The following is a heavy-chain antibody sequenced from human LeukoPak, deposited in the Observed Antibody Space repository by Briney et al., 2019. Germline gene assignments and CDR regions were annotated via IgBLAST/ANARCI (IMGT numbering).Heavy chain of an antibody. J-gene: IGHJ4*02. CDR2: IYHSGST. V-gene: IGHV4-39*07. CDR1: GGSISSSSYY. CDR3: ARSGLLNADY. D-gene: IGHD3-9*01. Sequence: SETLSLTCTVSGGSISSSSYYWGWIRQPPGKGLEWIGYIYHSGSTYYNPSLKSRVTISVDRSKNQFSLKLSSVTAADTAVYYCARSGLLNADYWGQGILVTVSS.